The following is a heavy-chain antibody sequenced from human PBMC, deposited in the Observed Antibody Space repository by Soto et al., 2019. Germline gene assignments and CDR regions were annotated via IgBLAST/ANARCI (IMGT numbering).Heavy chain of an antibody. CDR1: GGTFSSYT. CDR3: ARDCSGGSCYLGYYYGMDV. V-gene: IGHV1-69*08. CDR2: IIPILGIA. J-gene: IGHJ6*02. D-gene: IGHD2-15*01. Sequence: QVQLVQSGAEVKKPGSSVKVSCKASGGTFSSYTISWVRQAPGQGLEWMGRIIPILGIANYAQKFQGRVTITADKTTSTGYMELSSLRSEDTAVYYWARDCSGGSCYLGYYYGMDVWGQGTTVTVSS.